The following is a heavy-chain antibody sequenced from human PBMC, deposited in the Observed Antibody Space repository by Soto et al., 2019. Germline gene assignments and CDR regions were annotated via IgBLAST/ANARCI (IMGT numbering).Heavy chain of an antibody. J-gene: IGHJ4*02. CDR1: GGTVGSNC. D-gene: IGHD2-2*01. CDR3: GGAYCSSTSCYADFDY. V-gene: IGHV3-66*01. CDR2: IYSGGST. Sequence: GLKRHPWGAAGGTVGSNCMSWVSQAPGKGLEWVSVIYSGGSTYYADSVKGRFTISRDNSKNTLYLQMNSLRAEDTAVYYCGGAYCSSTSCYADFDYWGQGTLVTVSS.